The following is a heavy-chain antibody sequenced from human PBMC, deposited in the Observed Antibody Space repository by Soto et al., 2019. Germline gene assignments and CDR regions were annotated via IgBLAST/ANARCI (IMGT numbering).Heavy chain of an antibody. D-gene: IGHD3-3*01. CDR3: ATDGIRFLEWLPSLYYGMDV. CDR1: GFTFSSYA. V-gene: IGHV3-23*01. J-gene: IGHJ6*02. Sequence: EVQLLESGGGLVQPGGSLRLSCAASGFTFSSYAMSWVRQAPGKGLEWVSAISGSGGSTYYADSVKGRFTISRDNSKNTLYLQMNSLRAEDTAVYYCATDGIRFLEWLPSLYYGMDVWGQGTTVTVSS. CDR2: ISGSGGST.